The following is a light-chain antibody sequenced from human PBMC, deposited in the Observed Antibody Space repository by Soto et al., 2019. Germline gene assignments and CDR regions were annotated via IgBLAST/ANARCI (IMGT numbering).Light chain of an antibody. Sequence: EIVMTQSPATLSVSPGERATLSCRASQSVSSNLAWYQQKPGQAPSLLIYGASNRATGIPDRFSGSGSGTDSTLTIRRLQPEDFAVYYCQQYGSPGTFGQGTKLDI. V-gene: IGKV3-20*01. CDR1: QSVSSN. J-gene: IGKJ1*01. CDR3: QQYGSPGT. CDR2: GAS.